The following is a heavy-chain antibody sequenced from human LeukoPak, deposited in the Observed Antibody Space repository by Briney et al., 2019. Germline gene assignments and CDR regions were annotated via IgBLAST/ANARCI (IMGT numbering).Heavy chain of an antibody. CDR3: ARVKRGYSGRTTPQNNWFDP. CDR2: IYHSGST. J-gene: IGHJ5*02. CDR1: GYSISSGYY. D-gene: IGHD5-12*01. Sequence: NPSETLSLTCTVSGYSISSGYYWGWIRQPPGKGLEWIGSIYHSGSTYYNPSLKSRVTISVDTSKNQFSLKLSSVTAADTAVYYCARVKRGYSGRTTPQNNWFDPWGQGTLVTVSS. V-gene: IGHV4-38-2*02.